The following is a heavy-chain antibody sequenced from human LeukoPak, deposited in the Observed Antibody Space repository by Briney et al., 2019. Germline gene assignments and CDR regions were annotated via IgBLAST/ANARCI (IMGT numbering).Heavy chain of an antibody. CDR2: ITSSGSAM. D-gene: IGHD6-13*01. J-gene: IGHJ4*02. Sequence: PGGSLRLSCAVSGVTFNEYYMNWIRQAPGKGLEWISYITSSGSAMYYADSVKGRFTISRDNSKNTVYLQMNSLRAEDTAVYYCAKLHSSSWYNPTDYWGQGTLVTVSP. V-gene: IGHV3-11*01. CDR1: GVTFNEYY. CDR3: AKLHSSSWYNPTDY.